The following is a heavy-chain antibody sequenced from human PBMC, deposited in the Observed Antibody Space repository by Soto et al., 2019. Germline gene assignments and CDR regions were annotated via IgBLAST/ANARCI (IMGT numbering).Heavy chain of an antibody. J-gene: IGHJ6*02. CDR1: GGFVNSNTHA. D-gene: IGHD2-2*01. CDR3: ARFVRSCSATTCSTRADV. V-gene: IGHV4-61*01. CDR2: IYSGGST. Sequence: SETLSLTCTVSGGFVNSNTHAWSWVRQTPGQRLEWIGFIYSGGSTKNPSLRSRVTMSVDTSKNQFSLKLRSVIVADTAVYHCARFVRSCSATTCSTRADVWGQGITVTVSS.